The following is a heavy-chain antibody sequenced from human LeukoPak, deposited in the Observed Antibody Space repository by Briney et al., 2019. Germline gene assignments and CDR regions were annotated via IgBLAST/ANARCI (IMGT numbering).Heavy chain of an antibody. V-gene: IGHV4-34*01. CDR2: INHSGST. Sequence: SETLSLTCAVYGGSFSGYYWSWIRQPPGKGLEWIGKINHSGSTNYNPSLKSRVTISVDTSKNQFSLKLSSVTAADTAVYYCARGGIWYSSSWHFDYWGQGTLVTVSS. J-gene: IGHJ4*02. D-gene: IGHD6-13*01. CDR1: GGSFSGYY. CDR3: ARGGIWYSSSWHFDY.